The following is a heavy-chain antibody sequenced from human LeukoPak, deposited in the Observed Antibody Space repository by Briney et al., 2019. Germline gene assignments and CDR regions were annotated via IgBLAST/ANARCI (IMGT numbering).Heavy chain of an antibody. D-gene: IGHD6-19*01. CDR1: GYTFTSYY. J-gene: IGHJ4*02. CDR3: ASASNSSGWYEYFDY. V-gene: IGHV1-46*01. CDR2: INPSGGST. Sequence: ASVKVSCKASGYTFTSYYMHWVRQAPGQGLEWMGIINPSGGSTSYAQKFQGGVTMTRDTSTSTVYMELSSLRSEDTAVYYCASASNSSGWYEYFDYWGQGTLVTVSS.